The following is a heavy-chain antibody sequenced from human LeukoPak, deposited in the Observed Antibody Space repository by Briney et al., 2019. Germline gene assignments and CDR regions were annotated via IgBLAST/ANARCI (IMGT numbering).Heavy chain of an antibody. CDR3: AREVRDSSLSRRLDY. D-gene: IGHD5-18*01. Sequence: GGSLRLSCAASGFTFSSNYMSWVRQAPGKGLEWVSVIYSGGSTYYADSVKGRFTISRDNSKNTLYLQMNSLRAEDTAVYYCAREVRDSSLSRRLDYWGQGTLVTVSS. CDR2: IYSGGST. V-gene: IGHV3-53*01. J-gene: IGHJ4*02. CDR1: GFTFSSNY.